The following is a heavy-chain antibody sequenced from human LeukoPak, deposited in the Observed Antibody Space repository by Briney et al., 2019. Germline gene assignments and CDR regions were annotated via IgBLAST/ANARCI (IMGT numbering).Heavy chain of an antibody. V-gene: IGHV1-2*02. J-gene: IGHJ6*02. Sequence: AASVKVSCKASGYTFTDYYLHRVRQAPGQGLEWMGWINPNSGVTKHAQKFQGRVTMTRDTSITTAYMELSRLTSDDTAVYYCARNYYYGMDVWGQGTTVTVSS. CDR1: GYTFTDYY. CDR2: INPNSGVT. CDR3: ARNYYYGMDV.